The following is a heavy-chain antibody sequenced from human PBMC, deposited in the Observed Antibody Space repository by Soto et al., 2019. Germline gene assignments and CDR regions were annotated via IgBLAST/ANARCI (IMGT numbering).Heavy chain of an antibody. CDR2: IYPGDSDT. Sequence: GESLKISCKGSGYSFTSYWIGWVRQMPGKGLEWMGIIYPGDSDTRYSPSFQGQVTISADKSISTAYLQWSSLKASDTAMYYCARLARPRYCSGGSCYLYFFDYWGQGTLVIVSS. CDR3: ARLARPRYCSGGSCYLYFFDY. J-gene: IGHJ4*02. D-gene: IGHD2-15*01. V-gene: IGHV5-51*01. CDR1: GYSFTSYW.